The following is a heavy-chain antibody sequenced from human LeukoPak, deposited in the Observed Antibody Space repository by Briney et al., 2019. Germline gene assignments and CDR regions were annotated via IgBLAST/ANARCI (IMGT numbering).Heavy chain of an antibody. Sequence: GGSLRLSCVASGFTFSRHGMHWVHQAPGKGLEWVTVIWYDGSNKYYADSVKGRFTISRDNSKNTLYLQMNSLRAEDTAVYYCAKYGDYDAFDIWGQGTMVTVSS. CDR1: GFTFSRHG. D-gene: IGHD4-17*01. V-gene: IGHV3-33*06. CDR2: IWYDGSNK. CDR3: AKYGDYDAFDI. J-gene: IGHJ3*02.